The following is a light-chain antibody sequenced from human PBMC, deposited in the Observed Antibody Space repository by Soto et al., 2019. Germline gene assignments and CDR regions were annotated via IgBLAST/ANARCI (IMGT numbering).Light chain of an antibody. J-gene: IGLJ2*01. V-gene: IGLV1-44*01. Sequence: VLTQPPSASGTPGQSVAISCSGSSSNIGDNTVNWYQQLPGTAPKLLIYNDNQRPSGVPDRFSGSKSGTSASLAISGLQSEDEADFYCAAWDDSLSGVVFGGGTKVTVL. CDR3: AAWDDSLSGVV. CDR1: SSNIGDNT. CDR2: NDN.